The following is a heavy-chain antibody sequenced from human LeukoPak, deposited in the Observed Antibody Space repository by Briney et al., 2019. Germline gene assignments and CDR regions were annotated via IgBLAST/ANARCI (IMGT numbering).Heavy chain of an antibody. CDR2: INPTGGRT. J-gene: IGHJ4*02. V-gene: IGHV1-46*01. Sequence: GASVKVSCKASGYTFISYYMHWVRQAPGQGLEWMGIINPTGGRTTYAQKFQGRVTITADESTSTAYMELSSLRSEDTAVYYCARDGDIDGYNSKGFDYWGQGTLVTVSS. CDR3: ARDGDIDGYNSKGFDY. D-gene: IGHD5-24*01. CDR1: GYTFISYY.